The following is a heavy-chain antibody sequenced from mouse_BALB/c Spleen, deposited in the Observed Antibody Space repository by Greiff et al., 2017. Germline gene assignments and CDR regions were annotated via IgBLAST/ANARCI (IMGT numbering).Heavy chain of an antibody. Sequence: EVMLVESGGGLVKPGGSLKLSCAASGFTFSDYYMSWVRQTPEKRLEWVATISDGGSYTYYPDSVKGRFTISRDNAKNNLYLQMSSLKSEDTAMYYCARDRTTVVATDAMDYWGQGTSVTVSS. CDR2: ISDGGSYT. CDR3: ARDRTTVVATDAMDY. V-gene: IGHV5-4*02. D-gene: IGHD1-1*01. J-gene: IGHJ4*01. CDR1: GFTFSDYY.